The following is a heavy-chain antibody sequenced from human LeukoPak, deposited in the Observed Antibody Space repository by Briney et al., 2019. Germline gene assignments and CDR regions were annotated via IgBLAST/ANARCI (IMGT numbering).Heavy chain of an antibody. J-gene: IGHJ6*03. D-gene: IGHD3-22*01. V-gene: IGHV4-38-2*02. Sequence: SETLSLTCTVSGYSISSGYYWGWIRQPPGKGLEWIGIIYHSGSTYYNPSLKSRVTISVDTSKNQFSLKLSSVTAADTAVYYCAREHYYDSSGYKLTRYYYYYMDVWGKGTTVTVSS. CDR2: IYHSGST. CDR1: GYSISSGYY. CDR3: AREHYYDSSGYKLTRYYYYYMDV.